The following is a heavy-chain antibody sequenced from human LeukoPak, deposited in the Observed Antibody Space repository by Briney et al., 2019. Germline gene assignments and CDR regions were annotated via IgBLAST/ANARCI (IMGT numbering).Heavy chain of an antibody. CDR1: GFTFSSYA. D-gene: IGHD3-3*01. CDR2: ISCDGSNK. J-gene: IGHJ6*03. V-gene: IGHV3-30*01. CDR3: ARGGTIFGVAARYYYYMDV. Sequence: GGSLRLSCAASGFTFSSYAMHWVRQAPGKGLEWVAVISCDGSNKYYADSVKGRFTISRDNSKNTLYLQMNSLRAEDTAVYYCARGGTIFGVAARYYYYMDVWGKGTTVTVSS.